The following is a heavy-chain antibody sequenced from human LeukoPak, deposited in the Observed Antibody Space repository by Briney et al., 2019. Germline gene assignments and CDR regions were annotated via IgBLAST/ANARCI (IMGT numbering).Heavy chain of an antibody. CDR1: GGSVSSGGYY. CDR2: IYDSGST. Sequence: PSQTLSLTCTVSGGSVSSGGYYWSWIRQHPGKGLEWIGYIYDSGSTYYNPSLKSRGTISVDTSKNQFSLKLSSVTAADTAVYYCARVFGYSGYEFDYWGQGTLVTVSS. D-gene: IGHD5-12*01. CDR3: ARVFGYSGYEFDY. J-gene: IGHJ4*02. V-gene: IGHV4-31*03.